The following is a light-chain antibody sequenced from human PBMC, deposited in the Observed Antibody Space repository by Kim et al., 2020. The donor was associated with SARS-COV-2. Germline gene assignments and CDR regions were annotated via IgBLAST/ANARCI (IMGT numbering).Light chain of an antibody. CDR3: SSYTSGNTYV. J-gene: IGLJ3*02. CDR1: SCDVGNYSR. V-gene: IGLV2-18*02. Sequence: GQSVAISCAGTSCDVGNYSRVSWFEQAPVTAPKLIIYEVNNRPSGVPDRFSGSKSGNTASQTISGLQAEDEADYYCSSYTSGNTYVFGGGTQLTVL. CDR2: EVN.